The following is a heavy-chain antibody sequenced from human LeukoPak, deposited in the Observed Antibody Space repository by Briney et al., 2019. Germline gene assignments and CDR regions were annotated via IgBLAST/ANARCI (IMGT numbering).Heavy chain of an antibody. V-gene: IGHV4-34*01. CDR3: ARAGYYYYGMDV. CDR2: INHSGST. CDR1: GGSFSGYY. J-gene: IGHJ6*02. Sequence: PSETLSLTCAAYGGSFSGYYWSWIRQPPGKGLEWIGEINHSGSTNYNPSLKSRVTISVDTSKNQFSLKLSSVTAADTAVYYCARAGYYYYGMDVWGQGTTVTVSS.